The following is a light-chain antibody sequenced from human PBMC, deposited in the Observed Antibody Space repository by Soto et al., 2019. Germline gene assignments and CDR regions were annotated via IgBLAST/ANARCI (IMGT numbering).Light chain of an antibody. V-gene: IGKV3-20*01. CDR1: QTVSSN. CDR3: QQYCMSPRT. Sequence: IGLTQSPGTLSLSPGERATRSCMASQTVSSNLAWYQQIPGQPPWLLISGSFYSSGGISVRFIVSGSGTYFTLTIRILEPEDFALYYCQQYCMSPRTSSQGTKVDLK. CDR2: GSF. J-gene: IGKJ1*01.